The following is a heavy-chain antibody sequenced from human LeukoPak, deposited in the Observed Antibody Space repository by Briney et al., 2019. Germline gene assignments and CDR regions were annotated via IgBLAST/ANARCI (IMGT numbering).Heavy chain of an antibody. D-gene: IGHD5-24*01. Sequence: GGSLRLSCAASGFIFSNYAMTWVRQAPGKGLEWVSTIRGDGDRTYYADSVKGRFIISRDNSKNKLYLQLSTLRAEDTAVYYCAKDQADGYTNYGDYWGQGTLVTVSS. V-gene: IGHV3-23*01. CDR3: AKDQADGYTNYGDY. J-gene: IGHJ4*02. CDR1: GFIFSNYA. CDR2: IRGDGDRT.